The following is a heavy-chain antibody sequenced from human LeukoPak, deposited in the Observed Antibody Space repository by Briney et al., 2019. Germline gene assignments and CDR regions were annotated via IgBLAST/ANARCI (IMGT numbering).Heavy chain of an antibody. CDR2: IGIDSGNT. J-gene: IGHJ4*02. CDR1: GFTFSDYS. Sequence: GSLRLSCAASGFTFSDYSMNWVRQAPGKGLEWISYIGIDSGNTNYADSVKGRFTISGDKAKNSLYLQMNSLRVEDTAVYYCARRYYFVSGSYYPFDFWGQGTLVTVSS. CDR3: ARRYYFVSGSYYPFDF. V-gene: IGHV3-48*01. D-gene: IGHD3-10*01.